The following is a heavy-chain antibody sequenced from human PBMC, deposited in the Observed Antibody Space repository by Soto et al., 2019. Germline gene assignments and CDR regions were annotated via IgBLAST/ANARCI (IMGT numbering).Heavy chain of an antibody. J-gene: IGHJ4*02. CDR3: ARDLGGNSFDY. V-gene: IGHV3-30-3*01. Sequence: QVQLVESGGGVVQPWRSLRLSCAASGFTFSSYAMHWVRQAPGKGLEWVAVISYDGSNKYYADSVKGRFTISRDNSKNTLYLQMNSLRAEDTAVYYCARDLGGNSFDYWGQGTLVTVSS. CDR1: GFTFSSYA. CDR2: ISYDGSNK. D-gene: IGHD2-21*02.